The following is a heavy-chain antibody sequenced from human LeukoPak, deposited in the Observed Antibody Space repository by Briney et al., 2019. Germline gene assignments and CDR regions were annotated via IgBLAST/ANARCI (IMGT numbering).Heavy chain of an antibody. J-gene: IGHJ4*02. CDR2: ISGSKTYT. CDR1: GFTFSDSY. CDR3: ARGAPYCSGGSCSDF. Sequence: GGSLRLSCAASGFTFSDSYMNWIRQAPGKGLEWVSYISGSKTYTNYADSVKGRFTISRDNAKNSLYPQMNSLRVEDTAVYYCARGAPYCSGGSCSDFWGQGTLVTVSS. V-gene: IGHV3-11*06. D-gene: IGHD2-15*01.